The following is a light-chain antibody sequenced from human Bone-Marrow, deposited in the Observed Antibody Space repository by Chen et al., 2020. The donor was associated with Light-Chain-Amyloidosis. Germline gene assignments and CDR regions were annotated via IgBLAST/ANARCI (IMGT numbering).Light chain of an antibody. J-gene: IGLJ3*02. Sequence: QSALTQPHSASGSPGQSVTTPRTGTSSDVGGYNSVPWYQQHPGKVPKFMIYEVTKRPSGVPDRFSGSKSGNTASLTVSGLQAEDEADYYCSSYAGSNNWVFGGGTKLTVL. CDR3: SSYAGSNNWV. CDR2: EVT. V-gene: IGLV2-8*01. CDR1: SSDVGGYNS.